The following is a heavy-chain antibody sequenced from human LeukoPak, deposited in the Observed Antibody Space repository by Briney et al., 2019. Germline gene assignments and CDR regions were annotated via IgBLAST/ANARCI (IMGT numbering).Heavy chain of an antibody. CDR3: AKAPPYKKYFDY. V-gene: IGHV3-53*01. CDR1: GFTVSSNY. Sequence: GGSLRLSCAASGFTVSSNYMSWVRQAPGKGLEWVSVIYSGGSTYYADSVKGRFTISKDNAKKSLFLQMNSLRAEDTAVYYCAKAPPYKKYFDYWGQGTLVTVSS. D-gene: IGHD1-1*01. J-gene: IGHJ4*02. CDR2: IYSGGST.